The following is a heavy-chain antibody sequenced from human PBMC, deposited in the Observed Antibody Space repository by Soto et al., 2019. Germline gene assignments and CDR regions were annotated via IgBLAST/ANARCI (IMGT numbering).Heavy chain of an antibody. CDR3: ARENGEYSYGQPFDY. D-gene: IGHD5-18*01. V-gene: IGHV1-69*02. CDR1: GGTFSSYT. Sequence: QVQLVQSGAEVKKPGSSVKVSCKASGGTFSSYTISWVRQAPGQGLEWMGRIIPILGIANYAQKFQGRVTITADKSTSTAFRELSSLRSEATAMYYCARENGEYSYGQPFDYWGQGTLVTVSS. CDR2: IIPILGIA. J-gene: IGHJ4*02.